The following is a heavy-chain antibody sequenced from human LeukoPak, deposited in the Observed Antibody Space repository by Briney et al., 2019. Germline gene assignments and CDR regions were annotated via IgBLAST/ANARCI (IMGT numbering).Heavy chain of an antibody. V-gene: IGHV3-23*01. CDR2: ISGSGGST. D-gene: IGHD3-22*01. CDR3: AKDLGTYYYDSSGYYDSTGY. Sequence: GGSLRLSCAASGLTFSSYAMSWVRQAPGKGLEWVSAISGSGGSTYYADSVRGRFTISRDNSKNTLYLQMNSLRAEDTAVYYCAKDLGTYYYDSSGYYDSTGYWGQGTLVTVSS. J-gene: IGHJ4*02. CDR1: GLTFSSYA.